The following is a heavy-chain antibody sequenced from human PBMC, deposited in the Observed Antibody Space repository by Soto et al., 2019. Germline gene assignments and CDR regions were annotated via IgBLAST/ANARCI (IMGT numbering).Heavy chain of an antibody. CDR3: ARDNPFGAETGTLFDY. J-gene: IGHJ4*02. CDR2: IYTSGST. CDR1: GGSISSYY. D-gene: IGHD1-1*01. V-gene: IGHV4-4*07. Sequence: PSETLSLTCTVSGGSISSYYWSWIRQPAGKGLEWIGRIYTSGSTNYNPSLKSRVTMSVDTSKNQFSLKLSSVTAADTAVYYCARDNPFGAETGTLFDYWGQGTLVTVSS.